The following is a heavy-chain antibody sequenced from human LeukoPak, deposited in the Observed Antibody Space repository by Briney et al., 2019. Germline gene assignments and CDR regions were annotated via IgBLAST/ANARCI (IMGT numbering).Heavy chain of an antibody. V-gene: IGHV3-21*01. J-gene: IGHJ4*02. CDR2: ITSGGDYI. CDR1: GFTFNTFN. CDR3: ARGHYDVLAASYKWTPDY. D-gene: IGHD3-9*01. Sequence: GGSLRLSCAASGFTFNTFNMNWVRQAPGKGLEWVSSITSGGDYIYYADSVKGRFTTSRDNAKNSLSLQLNSLRVEDTAVYYCARGHYDVLAASYKWTPDYWGQGTLVTVSS.